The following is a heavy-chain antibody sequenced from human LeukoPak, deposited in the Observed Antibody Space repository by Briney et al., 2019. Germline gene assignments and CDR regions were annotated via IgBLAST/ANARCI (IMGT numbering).Heavy chain of an antibody. Sequence: ETLSLTCTVSGGSISSSSYHWGWIRQPPGKGLEWVSSISSSGSHIYYADSVKGRFTISRDNAKNSLYLQMNSLRAEDTAVYYCARERMGGQGTLVTVSS. CDR1: GGSISSSS. CDR3: ARERM. V-gene: IGHV3-21*01. J-gene: IGHJ4*02. CDR2: ISSSGSHI.